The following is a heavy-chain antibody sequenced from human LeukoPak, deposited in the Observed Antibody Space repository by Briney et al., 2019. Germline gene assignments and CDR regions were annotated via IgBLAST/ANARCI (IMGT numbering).Heavy chain of an antibody. V-gene: IGHV4-34*01. D-gene: IGHD3-10*01. Sequence: SETLSLTCAVYGGSFSGYYWSWIRQPPGKGLEWIGEINHSGSTNYNPSLKSRVTISVDTSKNQFSLKLSSVTAADTAVYYCARGYPSGSYSGHWFDPWGQGTLVTVSS. CDR2: INHSGST. CDR1: GGSFSGYY. J-gene: IGHJ5*02. CDR3: ARGYPSGSYSGHWFDP.